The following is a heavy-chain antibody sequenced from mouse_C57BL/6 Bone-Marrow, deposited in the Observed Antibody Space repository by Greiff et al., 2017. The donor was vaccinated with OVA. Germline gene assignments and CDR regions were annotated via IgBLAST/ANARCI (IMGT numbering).Heavy chain of an antibody. CDR1: GFNIKDDY. V-gene: IGHV14-4*01. CDR3: TTLYDGYFFAY. Sequence: EVKLMESGAELVRPGASVKLSCTASGFNIKDDYMHWVKQRPEQGLEWIGWIDPENGDTEYASKFQGKATITADTSSNTAYLQLSSLTSEDTAVYYCTTLYDGYFFAYWGQGTLVTVSA. CDR2: IDPENGDT. D-gene: IGHD2-3*01. J-gene: IGHJ3*01.